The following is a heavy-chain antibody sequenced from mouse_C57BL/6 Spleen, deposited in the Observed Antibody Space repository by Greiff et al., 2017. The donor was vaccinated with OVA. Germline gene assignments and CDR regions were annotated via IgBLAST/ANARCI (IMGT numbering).Heavy chain of an antibody. Sequence: VQLQQPGAELVKPGASVKMSCKASGYTFTSYWITWVKQRPGQGLEWIGDIYPGSGSTNYNEKFKSKATLTVDTSSSTAYMQLSSLTSEDSAVDDCARSPTDHLYYFDYWGQGTTLTVSS. CDR1: GYTFTSYW. J-gene: IGHJ2*01. CDR3: ARSPTDHLYYFDY. CDR2: IYPGSGST. V-gene: IGHV1-55*01.